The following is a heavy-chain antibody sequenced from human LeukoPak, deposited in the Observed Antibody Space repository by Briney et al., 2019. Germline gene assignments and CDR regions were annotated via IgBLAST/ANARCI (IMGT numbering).Heavy chain of an antibody. D-gene: IGHD3-22*01. Sequence: SETLSLTCTVSGYSISSGYYWGWIRQPPGKGLEWIGSIYHSGSTYYNPPLKSRVTISVDTSKNQFSLKLSSVTAADTAVYYCASTSNYYDSSGYYYGLRYWGQGTLVTVSS. CDR2: IYHSGST. CDR1: GYSISSGYY. CDR3: ASTSNYYDSSGYYYGLRY. V-gene: IGHV4-38-2*02. J-gene: IGHJ4*02.